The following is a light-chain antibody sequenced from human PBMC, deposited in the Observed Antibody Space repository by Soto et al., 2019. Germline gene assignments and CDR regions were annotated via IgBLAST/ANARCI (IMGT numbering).Light chain of an antibody. Sequence: QSVLTQPPSASGTPGQSVTISCSGSSSNIGSQYVYWYQQLPGTAPKLLIYRNDQRPSGVPDRFSGSKSGTSASLAISGLRSEDEADYYCAAWDGSLSGWLFAGGTKLTVL. CDR2: RND. CDR3: AAWDGSLSGWL. CDR1: SSNIGSQY. V-gene: IGLV1-47*01. J-gene: IGLJ3*02.